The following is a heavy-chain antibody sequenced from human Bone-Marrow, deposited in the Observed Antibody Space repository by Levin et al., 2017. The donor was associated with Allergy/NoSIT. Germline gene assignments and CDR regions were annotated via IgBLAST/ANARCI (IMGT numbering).Heavy chain of an antibody. CDR3: ARDITTVDYYLFDY. CDR2: INPNSGGT. J-gene: IGHJ4*02. Sequence: KLGESLKISCKASGYTFTGYYMHWVRQAPGQGLEWMGWINPNSGGTNYAQKFRGRVTMTRDTSISTAYMELSRLRSDDTAVYYCARDITTVDYYLFDYWGQGTLVTVSS. CDR1: GYTFTGYY. V-gene: IGHV1-2*02. D-gene: IGHD4-23*01.